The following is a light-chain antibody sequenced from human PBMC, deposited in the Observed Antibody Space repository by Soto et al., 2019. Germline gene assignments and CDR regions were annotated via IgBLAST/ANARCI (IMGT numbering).Light chain of an antibody. CDR1: QSVSSY. V-gene: IGKV3-11*01. CDR2: DAS. J-gene: IGKJ1*01. Sequence: EMVLTQSPATLSLSPGERATLSCRASQSVSSYLAWYQQKPGQAPRLLIYDASNRATGITARFSGSGSGTDFTLTISSLEPEEFAVYYCQQRSNWPRTFGQGTKVDIK. CDR3: QQRSNWPRT.